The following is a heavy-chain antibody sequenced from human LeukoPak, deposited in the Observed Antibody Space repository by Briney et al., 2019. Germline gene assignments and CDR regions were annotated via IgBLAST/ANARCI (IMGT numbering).Heavy chain of an antibody. V-gene: IGHV4-59*08. CDR1: GGSISSYY. Sequence: SETLSLTCTVSGGSISSYYWSWIRQPPGKGLEWIGYIYYSGSTNYNPSLKSRVTISVDTSKNQFSLKLSSVTAADTAVYYCARQNPDYYGSGSLGSGTDYWGQGTLVTVSS. CDR2: IYYSGST. CDR3: ARQNPDYYGSGSLGSGTDY. J-gene: IGHJ4*02. D-gene: IGHD3-10*01.